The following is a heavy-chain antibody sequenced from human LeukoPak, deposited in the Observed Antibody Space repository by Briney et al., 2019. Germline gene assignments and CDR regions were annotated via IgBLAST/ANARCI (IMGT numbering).Heavy chain of an antibody. CDR3: ATSLDSSGYWDAFDI. V-gene: IGHV4-59*01. D-gene: IGHD3-22*01. CDR1: GGSISSYY. J-gene: IGHJ3*02. CDR2: IYYSGST. Sequence: SETLSLTCTVSGGSISSYYWSWIRQPPGKGLEWSGYIYYSGSTNYNPSLKSRVTISVDTSKNQFSLKLSSVTAADTAVYYCATSLDSSGYWDAFDIWGQGTMVTVSS.